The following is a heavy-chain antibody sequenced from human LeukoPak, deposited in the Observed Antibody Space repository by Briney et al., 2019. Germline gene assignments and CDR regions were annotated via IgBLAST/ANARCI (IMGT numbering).Heavy chain of an antibody. CDR2: ISSSSSTI. D-gene: IGHD4-11*01. V-gene: IGHV3-48*01. J-gene: IGHJ3*02. CDR3: ARAPSHTVGAFDI. CDR1: GFTFSSYS. Sequence: PGGSLRLSCAASGFTFSSYSMNWVRQAPGKGLEWVSYISSSSSTIYYADPVKGRFTISRDNAKNSLYLQMNSLRAEDTAVYYCARAPSHTVGAFDIWGQGTMVTVSS.